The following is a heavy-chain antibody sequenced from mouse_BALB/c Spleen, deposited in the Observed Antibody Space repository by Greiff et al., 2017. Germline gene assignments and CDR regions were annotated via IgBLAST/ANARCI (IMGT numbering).Heavy chain of an antibody. Sequence: QVQLQQSGAELARPGASVKMSCKASGYTFTSYTMHWVKQRPGQGLEWIGYINPSSGYTNYNQKFKDKATLTADKSSSTAYMQLSSLTSEDSAVYYCARGKLGRDAMDYWGQGTSVTVSS. CDR2: INPSSGYT. CDR3: ARGKLGRDAMDY. D-gene: IGHD4-1*01. CDR1: GYTFTSYT. J-gene: IGHJ4*01. V-gene: IGHV1-4*01.